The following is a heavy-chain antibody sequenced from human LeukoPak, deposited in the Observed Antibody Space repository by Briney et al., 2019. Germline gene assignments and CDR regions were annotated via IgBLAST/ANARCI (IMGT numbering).Heavy chain of an antibody. V-gene: IGHV1-18*01. CDR2: ISAYNGNT. CDR3: ARRSAARHPFDY. J-gene: IGHJ4*02. D-gene: IGHD6-6*01. CDR1: GGTFSNYA. Sequence: ASVKVSCKASGGTFSNYAINWVRQAPGQGLEWMGGISAYNGNTNYAQKLQGRVTMTTDTSTSTAYMELRSLRPDDTAVYYCARRSAARHPFDYWGQGTLVTVSS.